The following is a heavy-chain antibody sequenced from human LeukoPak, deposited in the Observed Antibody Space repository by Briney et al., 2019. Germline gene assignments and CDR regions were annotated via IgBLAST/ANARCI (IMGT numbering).Heavy chain of an antibody. CDR3: ARCSGYGMDV. CDR1: GFTFSHYG. V-gene: IGHV3-30*03. D-gene: IGHD3-10*02. CDR2: ISYDGGNK. J-gene: IGHJ6*02. Sequence: GGSLRLSCAASGFTFSHYGLHWVRQAPGKGLEWVALISYDGGNKNYADSVRGRFTISRDDSKNTLYLQMNSLRAEDTAVYHCARCSGYGMDVWGQGTTVTVSS.